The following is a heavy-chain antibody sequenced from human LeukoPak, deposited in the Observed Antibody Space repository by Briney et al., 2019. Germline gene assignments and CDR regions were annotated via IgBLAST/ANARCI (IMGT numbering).Heavy chain of an antibody. CDR2: ISAYNGNT. D-gene: IGHD4-17*01. CDR3: AREEFNDYGDYYFDY. CDR1: GYTFTGSW. V-gene: IGHV1-18*04. J-gene: IGHJ4*02. Sequence: GASVKVSCKASGYTFTGSWIHWVRQAPGQGLEWMGWISAYNGNTNYAQKLQGRVTMTTDTSTSTAYMELRSLRSDDTAVYYCAREEFNDYGDYYFDYWGQGTLVTVSS.